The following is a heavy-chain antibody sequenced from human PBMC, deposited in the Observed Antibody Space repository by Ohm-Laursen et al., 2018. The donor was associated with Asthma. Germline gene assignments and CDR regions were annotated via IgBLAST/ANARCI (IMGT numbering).Heavy chain of an antibody. J-gene: IGHJ3*02. V-gene: IGHV3-30*18. CDR3: AKLYDSSGLDAFDI. CDR1: GFTFRSYA. D-gene: IGHD3-22*01. CDR2: ISYDGSNK. Sequence: SLRLSCAASGFTFRSYAMHWVRQAPGKGLEWVAVISYDGSNKYYADSVKGRFTISRDNSKNTLYLQMNSLRAEDTAVYYCAKLYDSSGLDAFDIWGQGTMVTVSS.